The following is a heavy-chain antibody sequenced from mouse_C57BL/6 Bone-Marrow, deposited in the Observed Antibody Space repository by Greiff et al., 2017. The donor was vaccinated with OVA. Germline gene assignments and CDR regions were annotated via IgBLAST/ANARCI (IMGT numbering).Heavy chain of an antibody. CDR2: SSSGSSTI. J-gene: IGHJ3*01. CDR1: GFTFSDYG. D-gene: IGHD5-1*01. V-gene: IGHV5-17*01. CDR3: ARYLAWFAY. Sequence: EVKLVESGGGLVKPGGSLKLSCAASGFTFSDYGMHWVRQAPEKGLEWVAYSSSGSSTIYYADTVKGRFTISRDNAKNTLFLQMTSLRSEDTAMYYCARYLAWFAYWGQGTLVTVSA.